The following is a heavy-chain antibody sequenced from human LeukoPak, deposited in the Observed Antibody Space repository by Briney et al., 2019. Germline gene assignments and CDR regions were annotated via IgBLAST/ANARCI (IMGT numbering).Heavy chain of an antibody. V-gene: IGHV1-69*13. D-gene: IGHD6-13*01. CDR1: GGTFSSYA. CDR3: ARDPLGGIAAEPDY. J-gene: IGHJ4*02. Sequence: SVKVSCKASGGTFSSYAISWVRQAPGQGLEWMGGIIPIFGTANYAQKFQGRVTITADESTSTAYMELRRLRSDDTAVYYCARDPLGGIAAEPDYWGQGTLVTVSS. CDR2: IIPIFGTA.